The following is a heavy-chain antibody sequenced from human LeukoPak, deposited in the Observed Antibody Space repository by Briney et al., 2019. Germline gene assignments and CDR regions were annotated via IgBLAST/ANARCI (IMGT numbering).Heavy chain of an antibody. CDR3: ARTLHPPNLNWYFDY. CDR2: ISAYNGNT. CDR1: GYTFTSYG. D-gene: IGHD1-1*01. Sequence: GASVKVSCKASGYTFTSYGISWVRQAPGQGLEWMGWISAYNGNTNYAQKLQGRVTMTTDTSTSTAYMELRSLRSDDTAVYYCARTLHPPNLNWYFDYWGQGTLVTVSS. V-gene: IGHV1-18*01. J-gene: IGHJ4*02.